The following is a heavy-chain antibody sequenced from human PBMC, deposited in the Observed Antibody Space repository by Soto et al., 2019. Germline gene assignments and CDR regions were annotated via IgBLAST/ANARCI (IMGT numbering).Heavy chain of an antibody. D-gene: IGHD6-19*01. CDR1: GDSVSSNSAA. Sequence: SPTLSLTCAISGDSVSSNSAAWNWIRQSPSRGLEWLGRTYYRSKWYNDYAVSVKSRITINPDTSKNQFSLQLNSVTPEDTAVYYSARDYSSGRYSSYTMDFWCPGTMVTLSS. CDR3: ARDYSSGRYSSYTMDF. J-gene: IGHJ6*02. CDR2: TYYRSKWYN. V-gene: IGHV6-1*01.